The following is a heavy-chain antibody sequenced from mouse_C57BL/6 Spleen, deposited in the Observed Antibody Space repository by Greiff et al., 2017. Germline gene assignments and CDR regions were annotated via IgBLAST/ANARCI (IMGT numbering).Heavy chain of an antibody. D-gene: IGHD4-1*01. CDR1: GYAFTNYL. V-gene: IGHV1-54*01. CDR3: TGTGDY. Sequence: QVQLQQSGAELVRPGTSVKVSCKASGYAFTNYLIEWVKQRPGQGLEWIGVINPGSGGTNYNEKFKGKATLTADKSSSTAYMQLSSLTSEDSAVYFCTGTGDYWGQGTTLTVSS. CDR2: INPGSGGT. J-gene: IGHJ2*01.